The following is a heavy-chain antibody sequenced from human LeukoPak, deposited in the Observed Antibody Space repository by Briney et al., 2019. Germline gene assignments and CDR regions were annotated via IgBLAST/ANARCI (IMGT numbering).Heavy chain of an antibody. V-gene: IGHV4-59*01. J-gene: IGHJ4*02. CDR1: GGSISSYY. D-gene: IGHD6-13*01. Sequence: SETLSLTCTVSGGSISSYYWSWIRRPPGKGLEWIGYIYYSGSTNYNPSLKSRVTISVDTSKNQFSLKLSSVTAADTAVYYCAREWVSDKVDYFDYWGQGTLVTVSS. CDR3: AREWVSDKVDYFDY. CDR2: IYYSGST.